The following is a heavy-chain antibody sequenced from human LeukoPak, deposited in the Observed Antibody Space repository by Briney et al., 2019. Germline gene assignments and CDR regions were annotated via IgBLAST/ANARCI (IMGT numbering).Heavy chain of an antibody. CDR2: IIPIFGTA. Sequence: VASVKVSCKASGGTFSSYAISWVRQAPGQGLEWMGGIIPIFGTANYAQKFQGRVTITTDESTSTAYMELSSLRSEDTAVYSCAGSWPAGIAAAGDHKEMYNWFDPWGQGTLVTVSS. J-gene: IGHJ5*02. CDR1: GGTFSSYA. V-gene: IGHV1-69*05. CDR3: AGSWPAGIAAAGDHKEMYNWFDP. D-gene: IGHD6-13*01.